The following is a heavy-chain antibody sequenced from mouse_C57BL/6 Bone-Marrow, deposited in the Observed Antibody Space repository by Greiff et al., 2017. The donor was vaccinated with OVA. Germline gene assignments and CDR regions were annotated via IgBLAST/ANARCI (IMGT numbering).Heavy chain of an antibody. Sequence: EVNVVESGGGLVKPGGSLKLSCAASGFTFSSYAMSWVRQTPEKRLEWVATISDGGSYTYYPDNVKGRFTISRDNAKNNLYLQMSHLKSEDTAMYYCARYPSGDYWGQGTTLTVSS. V-gene: IGHV5-4*03. CDR1: GFTFSSYA. D-gene: IGHD3-1*01. CDR3: ARYPSGDY. J-gene: IGHJ2*01. CDR2: ISDGGSYT.